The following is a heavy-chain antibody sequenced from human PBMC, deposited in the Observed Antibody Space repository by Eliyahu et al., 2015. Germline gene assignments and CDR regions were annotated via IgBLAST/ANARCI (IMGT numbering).Heavy chain of an antibody. J-gene: IGHJ4*02. CDR3: AKERDGYNYLSGGY. CDR2: ISGSGARR. CDR1: EXXFGSYA. D-gene: IGHD5-24*01. Sequence: EVQLLESGGGLVQPGGSLXPXXAASEXXFGSYAMXWVRQXPGEGLGWVSGISGSGARRDYADSVKGRFTISRDNSKKTLYLQMNSLRAEDTAVYYCAKERDGYNYLSGGYWGQGTLVTVSS. V-gene: IGHV3-23*01.